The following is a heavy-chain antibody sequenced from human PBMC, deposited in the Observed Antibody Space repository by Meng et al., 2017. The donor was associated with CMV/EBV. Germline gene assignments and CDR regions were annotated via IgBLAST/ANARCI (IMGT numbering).Heavy chain of an antibody. Sequence: GESLKVSCAASGFTFSDYYMSWIRQAPGKGLEWVSYISSSGSTIYYADSVKGRFTISRDNAKNSLYLQMNSLGAEDTAVYYCARTPKYQRAFDIWGQGTMVTVSS. D-gene: IGHD2-2*01. J-gene: IGHJ3*02. CDR2: ISSSGSTI. CDR3: ARTPKYQRAFDI. CDR1: GFTFSDYY. V-gene: IGHV3-11*01.